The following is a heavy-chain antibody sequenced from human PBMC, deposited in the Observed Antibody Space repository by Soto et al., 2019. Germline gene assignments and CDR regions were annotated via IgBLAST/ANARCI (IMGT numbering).Heavy chain of an antibody. J-gene: IGHJ2*01. Sequence: QVELVQSGAEVKKPGSSVKVSCQASEDTFRNYAISWVRQAPGQGLEWMGGIIPIFGTANYAQKFQGRVTITADRSANTLYLELSSLRSEDTAVYYCASTKYDSSAYYYWYLGLWVRGTLVTGSS. D-gene: IGHD3-22*01. CDR2: IIPIFGTA. CDR1: EDTFRNYA. V-gene: IGHV1-69*06. CDR3: ASTKYDSSAYYYWYLGL.